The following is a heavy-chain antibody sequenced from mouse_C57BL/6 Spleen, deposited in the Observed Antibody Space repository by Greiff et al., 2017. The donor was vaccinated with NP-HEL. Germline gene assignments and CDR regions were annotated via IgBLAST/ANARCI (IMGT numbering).Heavy chain of an antibody. J-gene: IGHJ3*01. CDR1: GYTFTSYW. D-gene: IGHD3-2*02. Sequence: QVQLQQPGAELVKPGASVKMSCKASGYTFTSYWITWVKQRPGHGLEWIGDIYPGSGSTNYNEKFKSKATLTVDTSSSTAYLQLSSLTSEDSAVYYCARSLDSSGPFAYWGQGTLVTVSA. CDR2: IYPGSGST. V-gene: IGHV1-55*01. CDR3: ARSLDSSGPFAY.